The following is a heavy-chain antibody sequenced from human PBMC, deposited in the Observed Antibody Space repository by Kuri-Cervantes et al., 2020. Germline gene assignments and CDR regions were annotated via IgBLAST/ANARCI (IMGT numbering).Heavy chain of an antibody. CDR2: ISTYNGDT. D-gene: IGHD3-22*01. V-gene: IGHV1-18*01. Sequence: ASVKVSCKTSGYRFTSHGIGWVRQAPGQGLGWMGWISTYNGDTNYGRKFKGRVTMTTDTSTSTAYMELRSLRSDDTAVYYCARGPIYYDSSGYYHGGDYWGQGTLVTVSS. CDR1: GYRFTSHG. J-gene: IGHJ4*02. CDR3: ARGPIYYDSSGYYHGGDY.